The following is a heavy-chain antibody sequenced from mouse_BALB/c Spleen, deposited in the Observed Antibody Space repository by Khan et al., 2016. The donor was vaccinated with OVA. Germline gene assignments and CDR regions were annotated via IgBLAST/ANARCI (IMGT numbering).Heavy chain of an antibody. CDR1: GFTFSSYS. CDR2: ISSGGDYT. J-gene: IGHJ3*01. Sequence: EVELVESAGDLVKPGGSLKLSCAASGFTFSSYSMSWVRQTPDKRLEWVATISSGGDYTYYPDSVKVRFNISRDNAKNTLYLQMSSLKSEDTAMYYCASHLTGSFAYWGQGTMVTVSA. CDR3: ASHLTGSFAY. V-gene: IGHV5-6*01. D-gene: IGHD4-1*01.